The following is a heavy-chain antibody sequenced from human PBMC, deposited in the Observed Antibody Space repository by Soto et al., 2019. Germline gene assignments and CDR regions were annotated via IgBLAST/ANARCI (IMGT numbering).Heavy chain of an antibody. Sequence: GGSLRLSCAASGFTFSSYGMHWVRQAPGKGLEWVSAISGSGSNTYYADSVKGRFTISRDNSKNTLYLQLNSLRAEDTAVYYCAKTHDYGDYVHTFDIWGQGTMVTVSS. CDR2: ISGSGSNT. CDR1: GFTFSSYG. V-gene: IGHV3-23*01. CDR3: AKTHDYGDYVHTFDI. J-gene: IGHJ3*02. D-gene: IGHD4-17*01.